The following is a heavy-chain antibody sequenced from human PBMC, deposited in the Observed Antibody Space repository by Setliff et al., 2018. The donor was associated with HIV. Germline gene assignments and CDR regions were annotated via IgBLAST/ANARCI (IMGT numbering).Heavy chain of an antibody. CDR2: IYYSGST. D-gene: IGHD4-17*01. CDR3: ATRPDGATGNYFYMDV. J-gene: IGHJ6*03. CDR1: GDSISSSSYY. Sequence: SETLSLTCTVSGDSISSSSYYWGWIRQPPEKGLEWIVTIYYSGSTYYNPSLKSRVTISVDNSKNHFSLRLNSVTAADTAVYYCATRPDGATGNYFYMDVWGKGTTVTVSS. V-gene: IGHV4-39*02.